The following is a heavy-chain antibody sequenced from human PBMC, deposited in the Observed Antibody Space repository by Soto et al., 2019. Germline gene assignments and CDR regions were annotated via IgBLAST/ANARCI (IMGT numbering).Heavy chain of an antibody. D-gene: IGHD3-10*01. V-gene: IGHV3-21*01. CDR3: ARDGAFGSLGWFDP. CDR2: ISSSSSYI. J-gene: IGHJ5*02. Sequence: EVQLVESGGGLVKPGGSLRLSCAASGFTFSSYSMNWVRQAPGKGLEWVSSISSSSSYIYYADSVKGRFTISRDNAKNSLYLQMNSMRAEDTAEYYCARDGAFGSLGWFDPWGQGTLVTVSS. CDR1: GFTFSSYS.